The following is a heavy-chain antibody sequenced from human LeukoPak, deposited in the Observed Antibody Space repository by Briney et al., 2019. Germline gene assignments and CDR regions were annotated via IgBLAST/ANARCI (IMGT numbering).Heavy chain of an antibody. CDR1: GDSFTSLG. V-gene: IGHV1-18*01. D-gene: IGHD1-26*01. CDR3: AIVGATSWFDP. J-gene: IGHJ5*02. Sequence: EVSVKVSWKASGDSFTSLGISWVRQAPEQGLEWMGWIGAYNGNTNYAQKLQGRVTMTTDTSTSTAYMELRSLRSDDTAVYYCAIVGATSWFDPWGQGTLVTVSS. CDR2: IGAYNGNT.